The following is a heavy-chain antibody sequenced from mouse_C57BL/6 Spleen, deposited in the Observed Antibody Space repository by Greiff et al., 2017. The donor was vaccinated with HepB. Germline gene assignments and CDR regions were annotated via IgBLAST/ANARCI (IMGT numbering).Heavy chain of an antibody. CDR2: INPNNGGT. J-gene: IGHJ2*01. CDR1: GYTFTDYN. CDR3: ARIYSSGFGYFDY. D-gene: IGHD2-1*01. V-gene: IGHV1-22*01. Sequence: VQLKQSGPELVKPGASVKMSCKASGYTFTDYNMHWVKQSHGKSLEWIGYINPNNGGTSYNQKFKGKATLTVNKSSSTAYMELRSLTSEDSAVYYCARIYSSGFGYFDYWGQGTTLTVSS.